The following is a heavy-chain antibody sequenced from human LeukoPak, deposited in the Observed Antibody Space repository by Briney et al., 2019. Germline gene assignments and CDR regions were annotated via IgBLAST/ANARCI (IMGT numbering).Heavy chain of an antibody. V-gene: IGHV3-30-3*01. CDR3: AKGPITMVRGVVKGIFDY. D-gene: IGHD3-10*01. CDR1: GFTFSSYA. J-gene: IGHJ4*02. CDR2: ISYDGSNK. Sequence: PGGSLRLSCAASGFTFSSYAMHWVRQAPGKGLEWVAVISYDGSNKYYADSVKGRFTISRDNSKNTLYLQMNSLRAEDTAVYYCAKGPITMVRGVVKGIFDYWGQGTLVTVSS.